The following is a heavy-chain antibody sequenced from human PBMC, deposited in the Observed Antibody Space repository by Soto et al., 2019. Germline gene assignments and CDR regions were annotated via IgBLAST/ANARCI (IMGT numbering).Heavy chain of an antibody. J-gene: IGHJ4*02. V-gene: IGHV2-5*02. CDR3: AHTLAASNYDDHETINSFAY. D-gene: IGHD4-17*01. CDR1: GFSLSTSGVG. Sequence: QITLKESGPTLVKPTQTLTLTCTFSGFSLSTSGVGVGWIRQPPGKALEWLALIYWDDDKRYSPSLKSRLTIHKDTSRXQXVFXMTTMGTVDTSTYCCAHTLAASNYDDHETINSFAYWGQGTLVTVSS. CDR2: IYWDDDK.